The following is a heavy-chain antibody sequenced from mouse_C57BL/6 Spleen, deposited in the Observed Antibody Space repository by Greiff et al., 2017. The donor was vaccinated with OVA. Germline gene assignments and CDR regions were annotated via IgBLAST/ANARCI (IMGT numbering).Heavy chain of an antibody. CDR2: IDPSDSYT. V-gene: IGHV1-50*01. Sequence: QVQLQQPGAELVKPGASVTLSCKASGYTFTSYWMQWVKQRPGQGLEWIGEIDPSDSYTNYNQKFKGKATLTVDTSSSTAYMQLSSLTSEDSAVYYCARGGVYYGNYDLCFDYWGQGTTLTVSS. CDR1: GYTFTSYW. D-gene: IGHD2-1*01. CDR3: ARGGVYYGNYDLCFDY. J-gene: IGHJ2*01.